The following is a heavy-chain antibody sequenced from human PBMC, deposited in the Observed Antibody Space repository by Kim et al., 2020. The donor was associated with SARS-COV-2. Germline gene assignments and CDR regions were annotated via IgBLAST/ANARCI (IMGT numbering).Heavy chain of an antibody. Sequence: GESLKISCKGSGYTYSTYWIGWVRQRPGKGLEWMGIIHPGESETRYSLSFEGQVSFSVDRSIHTAYLQWNSLKTSDTAMYYCARRGSGYGFDFWGQGTLVTVSS. D-gene: IGHD3-22*01. CDR2: IHPGESET. J-gene: IGHJ4*02. CDR3: ARRGSGYGFDF. CDR1: GYTYSTYW. V-gene: IGHV5-51*01.